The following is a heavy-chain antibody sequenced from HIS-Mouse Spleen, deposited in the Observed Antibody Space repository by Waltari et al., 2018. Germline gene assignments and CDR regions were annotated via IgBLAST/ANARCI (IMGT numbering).Heavy chain of an antibody. CDR3: AREIPYSSSWYDWYFDL. CDR2: IYYSGST. J-gene: IGHJ2*01. CDR1: GGSISSSSYY. Sequence: QLQLQESGPGLVKPSETLSLTCTVSGGSISSSSYYWGWIRPPPGKGLGWIGSIYYSGSTCYNPSLQSRVTISVDTSKNQFSLKLSSVTAADTAVYYCAREIPYSSSWYDWYFDLWGRGTLVTVSS. V-gene: IGHV4-39*07. D-gene: IGHD6-13*01.